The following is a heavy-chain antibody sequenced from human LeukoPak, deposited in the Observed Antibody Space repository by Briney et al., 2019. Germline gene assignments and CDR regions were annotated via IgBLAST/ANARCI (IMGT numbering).Heavy chain of an antibody. J-gene: IGHJ4*02. CDR1: GFTFSSYA. D-gene: IGHD3-3*01. Sequence: GGSLRLSRAASGFTFSSYAMSWVRQAPGKGLEWVSAISGSGGSTYYADSVKGRFTISRDNSKNTLYLQMNSLRAEDTAVYYCAKTPITIFGVVIPNFDYWGQGTLVTVSS. CDR3: AKTPITIFGVVIPNFDY. CDR2: ISGSGGST. V-gene: IGHV3-23*01.